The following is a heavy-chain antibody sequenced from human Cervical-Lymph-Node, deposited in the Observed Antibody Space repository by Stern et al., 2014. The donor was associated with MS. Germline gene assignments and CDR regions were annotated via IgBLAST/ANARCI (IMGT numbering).Heavy chain of an antibody. CDR3: ARSSIVARLPRTDFDF. Sequence: EVQLVESGGGLVQPGESLRLSCAASGFIFSSYSMHWVRQAPGKGLEYVSTISSDGDSAYYARSVRGRFTISRDNSKNTLYLQMGSLGVEDVGVYYCARSSIVARLPRTDFDFWGQGTLVTVSS. CDR2: ISSDGDSA. V-gene: IGHV3-64*01. CDR1: GFIFSSYS. J-gene: IGHJ4*02. D-gene: IGHD6-6*01.